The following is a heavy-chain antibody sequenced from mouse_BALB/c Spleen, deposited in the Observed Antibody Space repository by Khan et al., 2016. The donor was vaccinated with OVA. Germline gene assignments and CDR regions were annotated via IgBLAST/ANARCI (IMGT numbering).Heavy chain of an antibody. V-gene: IGHV5-17*02. J-gene: IGHJ2*01. CDR3: ARGNWAY. CDR2: NNSGSTTI. Sequence: EVQLVESGGGLVQPGGSRKLSCAASGFTFSSFGMHWVRQAPEKGLEWVAYNNSGSTTIYYADPVKGRFTISRDNPKNTLFLQMTSLRSEDTAMYYCARGNWAYWGQGTTLTVSS. D-gene: IGHD4-1*01. CDR1: GFTFSSFG.